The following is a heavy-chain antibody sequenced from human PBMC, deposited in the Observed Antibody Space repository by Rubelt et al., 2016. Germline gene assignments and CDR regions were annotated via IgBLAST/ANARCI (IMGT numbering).Heavy chain of an antibody. Sequence: QVQLVQSGAEVKKPGASVKVSCKASGYTFTSYAMHWLRQAPGQRLEWMGWINAGNGNTKYSKKFQGRVTSNRDTAASTSYMELSRLRSEDTAVYYCARVGYQLPLQLFDYWGQGTLVTVSS. CDR1: GYTFTSYA. CDR3: ARVGYQLPLQLFDY. D-gene: IGHD2-2*01. CDR2: INAGNGNT. V-gene: IGHV1-3*01. J-gene: IGHJ4*02.